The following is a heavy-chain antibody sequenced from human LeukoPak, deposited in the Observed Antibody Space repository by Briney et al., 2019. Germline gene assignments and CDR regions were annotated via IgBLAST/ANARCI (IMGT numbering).Heavy chain of an antibody. J-gene: IGHJ4*02. Sequence: SGPTLVNPTQTLTLTCTFSGFSLNTTEVSVGWIRQPPGKVLEWLALIYWNDDEHYSPFLKSSLTITKDTSKNQVVLTMTNMDPVDTATYYCAHRGGDYGFDYWGQGTLVTVSS. CDR3: AHRGGDYGFDY. D-gene: IGHD4-17*01. V-gene: IGHV2-5*01. CDR1: GFSLNTTEVS. CDR2: IYWNDDE.